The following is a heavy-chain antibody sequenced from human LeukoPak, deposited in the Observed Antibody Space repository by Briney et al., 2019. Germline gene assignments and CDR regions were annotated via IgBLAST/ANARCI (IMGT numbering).Heavy chain of an antibody. CDR1: GFTFSSYG. CDR2: ISSSGSTI. Sequence: GGSLRLSCAASGFTFSSYGMHWVRQAPGKGLEWVSYISSSGSTIYYADSVKGRFTISRDNAKNSLYLQMNSLRAEDTAVYYCARAGFSGFGEYWFDPWGQGTLVTVSS. J-gene: IGHJ5*02. D-gene: IGHD3-10*01. CDR3: ARAGFSGFGEYWFDP. V-gene: IGHV3-48*04.